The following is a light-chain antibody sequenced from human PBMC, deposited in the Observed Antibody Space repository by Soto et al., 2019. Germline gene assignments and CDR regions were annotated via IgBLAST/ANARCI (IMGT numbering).Light chain of an antibody. CDR1: QSISSSS. CDR2: GAS. V-gene: IGKV3-20*01. Sequence: EIVLTQSPGTLSLSPGERATLSCRASQSISSSSLAWYQQKPGQAPRLLIYGASSRATGIPDRLSGGGFVADFPLTISRLEPGDFAVFYCHQHCSSPWTFGQGTKVE. CDR3: HQHCSSPWT. J-gene: IGKJ1*01.